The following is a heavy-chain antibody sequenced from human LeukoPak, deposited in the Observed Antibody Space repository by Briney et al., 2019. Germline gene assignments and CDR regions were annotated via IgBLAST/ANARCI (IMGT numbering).Heavy chain of an antibody. CDR1: GFTFSSYA. J-gene: IGHJ4*02. CDR2: ISGSGGST. Sequence: GGSLRLSCAASGFTFSSYAMSWVRQAPGKGLEWVSAISGSGGSTYYADSVRGRFTISRDNSKNTLYLQMNSLRAEDTAVYYCAKDNDFWSGSYFDYWGQGTLVTVSS. V-gene: IGHV3-23*01. CDR3: AKDNDFWSGSYFDY. D-gene: IGHD3-3*01.